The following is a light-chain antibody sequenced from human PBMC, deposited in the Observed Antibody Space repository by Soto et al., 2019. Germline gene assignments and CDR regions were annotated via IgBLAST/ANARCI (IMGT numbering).Light chain of an antibody. V-gene: IGKV3-11*01. CDR3: QQRSNWPPKYT. J-gene: IGKJ2*01. Sequence: EIVLTQSPVTLSLSPGERATLSCRASQSVSSYLAWYQQKPGQAPRLLIYDASKRATGIPARFSGSGSGTDFTLTISSLEPEDFAVYYCQQRSNWPPKYTFGQGTKLEIK. CDR1: QSVSSY. CDR2: DAS.